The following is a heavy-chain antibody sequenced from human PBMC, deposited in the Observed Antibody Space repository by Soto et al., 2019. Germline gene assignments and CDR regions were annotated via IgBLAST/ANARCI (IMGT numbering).Heavy chain of an antibody. CDR2: IYYSGST. Sequence: ASETLSLTCTVSGGSISSGGYYWSWIRQHPGKGLEWIGYIYYSGSTYYNPSLKSRVTISVDTSKNQFSLKLSSVTAADTAVYYCARDSGYYGSGSYYTFDYWGQGTLVTVSS. V-gene: IGHV4-31*03. CDR1: GGSISSGGYY. CDR3: ARDSGYYGSGSYYTFDY. J-gene: IGHJ4*02. D-gene: IGHD3-10*01.